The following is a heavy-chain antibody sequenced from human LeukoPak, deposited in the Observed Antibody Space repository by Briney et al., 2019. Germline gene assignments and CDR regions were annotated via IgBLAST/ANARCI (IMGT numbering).Heavy chain of an antibody. CDR3: ARDLRNWDGGAYFDY. Sequence: GGSLRLSCAASGFTFSSYSMNWVRQAPGKGLEWVSSISSSSSYIYYADSVKGRFTISRDNAKNSLSLQMNSLRAEDTAVYYCARDLRNWDGGAYFDYWGQGTLVTVSS. V-gene: IGHV3-21*01. J-gene: IGHJ4*02. CDR2: ISSSSSYI. CDR1: GFTFSSYS. D-gene: IGHD1-1*01.